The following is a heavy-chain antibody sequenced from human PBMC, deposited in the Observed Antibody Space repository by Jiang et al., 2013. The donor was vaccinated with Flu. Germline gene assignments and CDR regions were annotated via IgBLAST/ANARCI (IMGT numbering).Heavy chain of an antibody. D-gene: IGHD2-8*02. J-gene: IGHJ3*02. CDR3: ARRSKNTFDTGAFDI. Sequence: GLVKPSETLSLTCIVSGGSISSNNYFWAWIRQPPGKGLEWIGTVSYSGSTFYNPSLRRRVTISTDTSKSQFSLKLSSMTAADTALYYCARRSKNTFDTGAFDIWGQGTTVTVSS. CDR2: VSYSGST. V-gene: IGHV4-39*01. CDR1: GGSISSNNYF.